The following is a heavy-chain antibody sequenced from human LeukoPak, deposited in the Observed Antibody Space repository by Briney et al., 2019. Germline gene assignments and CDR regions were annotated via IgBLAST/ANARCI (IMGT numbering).Heavy chain of an antibody. D-gene: IGHD5-18*01. CDR3: ARGNTDMVAYYFDY. CDR1: GGSISSYY. CDR2: IYYSGST. Sequence: SETLSLTCTVSGGSISSYYCSWIRQPPGKGLEWIGYIYYSGSTNYNPSLKSRVTISVDTSKNQFSLKLSSVTAADTAVYYCARGNTDMVAYYFDYWGQGTLVTVSS. V-gene: IGHV4-59*01. J-gene: IGHJ4*02.